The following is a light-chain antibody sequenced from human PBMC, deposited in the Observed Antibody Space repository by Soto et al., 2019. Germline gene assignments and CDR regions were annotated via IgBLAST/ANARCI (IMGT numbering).Light chain of an antibody. J-gene: IGKJ4*01. V-gene: IGKV3-15*01. CDR1: QCVSSN. CDR2: AAS. CDR3: QPNSSSPLT. Sequence: EIVMTQSPATLSVSPGERATLSCRASQCVSSNLAWYQHKPGQAPRLLIYAASTRQIGLPARFGGNGSGTQFTLTINTLQSEDFAFYYCQPNSSSPLTFGGGTKVDIK.